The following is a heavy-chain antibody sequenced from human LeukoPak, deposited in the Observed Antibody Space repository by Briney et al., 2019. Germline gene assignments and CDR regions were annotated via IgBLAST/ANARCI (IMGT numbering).Heavy chain of an antibody. D-gene: IGHD3-10*01. V-gene: IGHV3-30*03. CDR3: ARDRVVLLWFGELFP. J-gene: IGHJ5*02. CDR2: ISYDGSNK. CDR1: GFTFNSYG. Sequence: GSSVKLSCKASGFTFNSYGMHWVRQAPGKGLEWVAVISYDGSNKYYADSVKGRFTITRDNSKNTLYLQMNSLRAEDTAVYYCARDRVVLLWFGELFPWGQGTPVTVSS.